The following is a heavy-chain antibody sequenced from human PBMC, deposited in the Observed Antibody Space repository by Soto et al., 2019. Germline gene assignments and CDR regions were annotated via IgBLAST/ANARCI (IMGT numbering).Heavy chain of an antibody. CDR1: GFTFSSYA. D-gene: IGHD3-22*01. V-gene: IGHV3-23*01. CDR2: ISGSGGST. Sequence: GGSLRLSCAASGFTFSSYAMSWVRQAPGKGLEWVSAISGSGGSTYYADSVKGRFTISRDNSKNTLYLQMNSLRAEDTAVYYCATHSSGYYYGGSDYWGQGTLVTVSS. J-gene: IGHJ4*02. CDR3: ATHSSGYYYGGSDY.